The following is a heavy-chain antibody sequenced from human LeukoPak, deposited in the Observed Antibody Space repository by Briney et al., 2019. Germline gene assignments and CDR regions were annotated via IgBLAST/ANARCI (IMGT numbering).Heavy chain of an antibody. CDR3: ARDMSSGWYSNFDY. J-gene: IGHJ4*02. D-gene: IGHD6-19*01. CDR2: ISSSYSTYI. V-gene: IGHV3-21*01. CDR1: GFTFSSYS. Sequence: GGSLRLSCVASGFTFSSYSMNWVRQAPGKGLEWVSSISSSYSTYIYYADSLKGRFTIPRDNAKNSLYLQMNSLRVEDTAVYYCARDMSSGWYSNFDYWGQGTLVTVSS.